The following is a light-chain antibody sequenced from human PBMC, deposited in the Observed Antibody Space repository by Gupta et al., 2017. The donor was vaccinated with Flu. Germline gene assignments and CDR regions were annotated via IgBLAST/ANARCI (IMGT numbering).Light chain of an antibody. Sequence: QPALTQPASVSVSPGQSITIPCTGGSSDVGGYNYVSWYQQTQGKAPKLMIYEVSNRPSGVSNRFSGSKSGNTASLTISGLQDEDEADFYCSSYTNSTHVVFGGGTKLTVL. V-gene: IGLV2-14*01. CDR1: SSDVGGYNY. J-gene: IGLJ2*01. CDR3: SSYTNSTHVV. CDR2: EVS.